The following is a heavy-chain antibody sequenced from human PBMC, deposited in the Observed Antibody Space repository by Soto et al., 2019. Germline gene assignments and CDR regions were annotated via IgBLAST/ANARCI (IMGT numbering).Heavy chain of an antibody. Sequence: GESLKISCKGSGYRFTSYWIGWVRQMPGKGLEWMGRIDPSDSYTNYSPSFQGHVTISADKSISTAYLQWSSLKASDTAMYYCARDDSSGYYHSSMDVWGQGTTVTVSS. CDR2: IDPSDSYT. CDR3: ARDDSSGYYHSSMDV. CDR1: GYRFTSYW. J-gene: IGHJ6*02. V-gene: IGHV5-10-1*01. D-gene: IGHD3-22*01.